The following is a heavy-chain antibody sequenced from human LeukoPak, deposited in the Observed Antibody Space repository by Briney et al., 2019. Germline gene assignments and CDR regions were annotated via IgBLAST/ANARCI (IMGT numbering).Heavy chain of an antibody. CDR1: GFTFSSHG. CDR2: IRYDGSNK. CDR3: AKDPADGITMVRGVINYGMDV. V-gene: IGHV3-30*02. J-gene: IGHJ6*02. D-gene: IGHD3-10*01. Sequence: GGSLRLSCAASGFTFSSHGMHWVRQAPGKGLEWVAFIRYDGSNKYYADSVKGRFTISRDNSKNTLYLQMNSLRAEDTAVYYCAKDPADGITMVRGVINYGMDVWGQGTTVTVSS.